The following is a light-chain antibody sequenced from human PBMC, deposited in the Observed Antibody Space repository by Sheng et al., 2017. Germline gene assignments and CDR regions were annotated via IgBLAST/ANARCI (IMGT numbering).Light chain of an antibody. CDR2: GAS. CDR1: QSVSNN. CDR3: QKYSSAPRP. Sequence: EIVMTQSPATLSVSPGERAALSCRASQSVSNNLAWYQLKPGQAPRLLIYGASTRATGIPARFSGSGSETEFTLTISSLEPEDFATYYCQKYSSAPRPFGPGTKVDIK. V-gene: IGKV3-15*01. J-gene: IGKJ3*01.